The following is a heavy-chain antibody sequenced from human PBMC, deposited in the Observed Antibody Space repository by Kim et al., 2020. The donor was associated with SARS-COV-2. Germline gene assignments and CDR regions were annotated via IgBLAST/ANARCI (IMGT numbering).Heavy chain of an antibody. J-gene: IGHJ6*02. CDR1: GFTFSSYA. CDR2: ISYDGSNK. D-gene: IGHD3-22*01. Sequence: GGSLRLSCAASGFTFSSYAMHWVRQAPGKRLEWVAVISYDGSNKYYADSVKGRFTISRDNSKNTLYLQMNSLRAEDTAVYYCARDGYYYDSSGYYPPWYYYGMDVWGQGTTVTVSS. V-gene: IGHV3-30-3*01. CDR3: ARDGYYYDSSGYYPPWYYYGMDV.